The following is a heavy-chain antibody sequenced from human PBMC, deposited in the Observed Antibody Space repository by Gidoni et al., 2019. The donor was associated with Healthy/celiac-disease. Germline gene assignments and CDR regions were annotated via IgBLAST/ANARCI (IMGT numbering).Heavy chain of an antibody. CDR2: INSDGRST. CDR1: GFTFSSYC. D-gene: IGHD2-15*01. Sequence: EVQLVESGGGLVQPGGSLRLSCAASGFTFSSYCMHWVRQAPGKGLVWVSRINSDGRSTSYADSVKGRFTIARDNAKNTLYLQMNSLRAEDTAVYYCARDIVVVVADNWFDPWGQGTLVTVSS. J-gene: IGHJ5*02. V-gene: IGHV3-74*01. CDR3: ARDIVVVVADNWFDP.